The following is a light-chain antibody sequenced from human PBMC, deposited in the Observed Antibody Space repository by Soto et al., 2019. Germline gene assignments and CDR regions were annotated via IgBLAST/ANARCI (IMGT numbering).Light chain of an antibody. J-gene: IGLJ2*01. V-gene: IGLV3-21*02. Sequence: SYELTQPPSVSVAPGQTARITCGGKNIGSKTVHWYQQKPGQAPVLVVHDDSDRPSGIPERFSGSNSGNTATLTISRVEAGDEADYYCQVWDSSCDHPVVFGGGTKLTVL. CDR1: NIGSKT. CDR3: QVWDSSCDHPVV. CDR2: DDS.